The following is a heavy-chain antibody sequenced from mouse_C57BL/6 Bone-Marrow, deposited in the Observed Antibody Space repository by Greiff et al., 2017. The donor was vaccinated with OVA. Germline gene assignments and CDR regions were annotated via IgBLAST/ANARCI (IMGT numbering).Heavy chain of an antibody. V-gene: IGHV1-55*01. CDR2: IYPGSGST. Sequence: VQLQQPGAELVKPGASVKMSCKASGYTFTSYWITWVKQRPGQGLEWIGDIYPGSGSTNYNEKFKSKATLTVDTSSRTAYMQLSSLTSEDSAVYYCARRAYYGSPPLFDYWGQGTTLTVSS. J-gene: IGHJ2*01. CDR3: ARRAYYGSPPLFDY. CDR1: GYTFTSYW. D-gene: IGHD1-1*01.